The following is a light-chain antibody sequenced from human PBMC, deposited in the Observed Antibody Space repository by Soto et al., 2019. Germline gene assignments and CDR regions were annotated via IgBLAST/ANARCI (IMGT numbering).Light chain of an antibody. Sequence: EIVLTQSPGTLSLSPGERATLSCRASQSVSSSYLAWYQQTPGQAPRLLIYGASSRATGIPARFSGSGSGTDFTLTISRLEPEDFAIYYCQQYCSSPRTFGQGTKVEIK. CDR2: GAS. J-gene: IGKJ1*01. V-gene: IGKV3-20*01. CDR3: QQYCSSPRT. CDR1: QSVSSSY.